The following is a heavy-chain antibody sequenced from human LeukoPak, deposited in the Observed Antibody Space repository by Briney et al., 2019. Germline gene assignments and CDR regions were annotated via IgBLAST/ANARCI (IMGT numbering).Heavy chain of an antibody. J-gene: IGHJ5*02. D-gene: IGHD5-24*01. CDR3: ASEGRDGYNFSGWFDP. Sequence: SETLSLTCTVSGGSISSSSYYWGWIRQPPGKGLEWIGSIYYSGSTYYNPSLKSRVTISVDTSKNQFSLKLSSVTAADTAVYYCASEGRDGYNFSGWFDPWGQGTLVTVSS. V-gene: IGHV4-39*07. CDR1: GGSISSSSYY. CDR2: IYYSGST.